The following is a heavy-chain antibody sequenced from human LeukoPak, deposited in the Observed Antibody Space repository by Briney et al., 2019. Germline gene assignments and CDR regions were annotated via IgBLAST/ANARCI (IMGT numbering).Heavy chain of an antibody. Sequence: ASVNVSCKASGYTFTSYAMNWVRQAPGQGLEWVGWINTNTGNPTYAQDFTGRFVFSLDTSVSTAYLQISSLKAEDSAVYYCARGQYYDFWSGYYDVFPGYYGMDVWGQGTTVTVSS. D-gene: IGHD3-3*01. CDR1: GYTFTSYA. V-gene: IGHV7-4-1*02. CDR3: ARGQYYDFWSGYYDVFPGYYGMDV. CDR2: INTNTGNP. J-gene: IGHJ6*02.